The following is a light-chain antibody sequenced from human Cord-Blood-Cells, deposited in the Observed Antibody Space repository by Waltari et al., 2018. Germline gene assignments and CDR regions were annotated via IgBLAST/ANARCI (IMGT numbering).Light chain of an antibody. Sequence: QSALTQPASVSGSPGQSITISCTGTSSDVGRYNLVPWYQQHPGKAPKLSIYEGSKRPSGVSNRFSGSKSGNTASLTISGLQAEDEADYYCCSYAGSSNWVFGGGTKLTVL. V-gene: IGLV2-23*01. CDR1: SSDVGRYNL. CDR3: CSYAGSSNWV. CDR2: EGS. J-gene: IGLJ3*02.